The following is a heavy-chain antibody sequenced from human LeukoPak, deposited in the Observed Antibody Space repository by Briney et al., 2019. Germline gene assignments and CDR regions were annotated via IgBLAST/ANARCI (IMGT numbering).Heavy chain of an antibody. D-gene: IGHD6-6*01. J-gene: IGHJ4*02. CDR2: ISAYNGNT. CDR3: ARSGIIEGVYSSSSSDY. V-gene: IGHV1-18*01. CDR1: GYTFTSYG. Sequence: ASVKFSCKASGYTFTSYGISWVRQAPGQGLEWIGWISAYNGNTNYAQKLQGRVTMTTDTSTSTAYMELRSLRSDDTAVYYCARSGIIEGVYSSSSSDYWGQGTLVTVSS.